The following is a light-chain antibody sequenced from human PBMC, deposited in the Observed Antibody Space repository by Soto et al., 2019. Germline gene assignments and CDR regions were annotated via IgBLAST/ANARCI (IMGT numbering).Light chain of an antibody. V-gene: IGKV1-33*01. Sequence: DIQMTQSPSALSASVGDRVTITCKARQDISNYLNWYQQKPGKAPKLLIYDVSHLERGVPARFSGSGSGTHFTLTISSLQPDEFATSYCQQFDNLPLSFGGGTKVAIK. CDR1: QDISNY. CDR3: QQFDNLPLS. CDR2: DVS. J-gene: IGKJ4*01.